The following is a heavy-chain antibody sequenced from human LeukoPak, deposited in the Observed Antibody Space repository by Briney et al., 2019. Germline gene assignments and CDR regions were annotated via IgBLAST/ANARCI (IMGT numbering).Heavy chain of an antibody. CDR2: ISSSSSTI. V-gene: IGHV3-48*01. J-gene: IGHJ4*02. CDR3: ARGPDMIVVVPPDY. D-gene: IGHD3-22*01. CDR1: XXXXXXXS. Sequence: XLXLSCAXXXXXXXXXSMXXXRQAPXXXLXXXXYISSSSSTIYYADSVKGRFTISRDNAKNSLYLQMNSLRAEDTAVYYCARGPDMIVVVPPDYWGQGTLVTVSS.